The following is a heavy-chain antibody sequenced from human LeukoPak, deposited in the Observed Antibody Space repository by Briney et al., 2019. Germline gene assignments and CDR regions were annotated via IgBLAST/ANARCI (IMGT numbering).Heavy chain of an antibody. CDR2: MNPNSGNT. D-gene: IGHD3-10*01. Sequence: ASVKVSCKASGYTFTSYDINWGRQATGQGLEWMGWMNPNSGNTGYAQKFQGRVTMTRNTSISTAYMELSSLRSEDTAVYYCARAKYGSGSYVDYWGQGTLVTVSS. V-gene: IGHV1-8*01. J-gene: IGHJ4*02. CDR3: ARAKYGSGSYVDY. CDR1: GYTFTSYD.